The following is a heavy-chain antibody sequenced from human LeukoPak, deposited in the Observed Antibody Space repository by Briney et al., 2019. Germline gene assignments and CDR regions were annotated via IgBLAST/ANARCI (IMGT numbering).Heavy chain of an antibody. Sequence: GGSLRLSCAASGFTFSSYSMNWVRQAPGKGLEWVSAISGSGGSTYYADSVKGRFTISRDNSKNTLYLQMNSLRAEDTAVYYCATRGAYCSGGSCYYRLMDAFDIWGQGTMVTVSS. J-gene: IGHJ3*02. CDR1: GFTFSSYS. CDR3: ATRGAYCSGGSCYYRLMDAFDI. V-gene: IGHV3-23*01. D-gene: IGHD2-15*01. CDR2: ISGSGGST.